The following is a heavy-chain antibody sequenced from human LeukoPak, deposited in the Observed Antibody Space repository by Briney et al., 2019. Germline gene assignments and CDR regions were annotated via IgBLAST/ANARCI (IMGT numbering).Heavy chain of an antibody. J-gene: IGHJ4*02. CDR1: GFTFSSYW. Sequence: GGSLRLSCAASGFTFSSYWMSWVRQAPGKGLELVANIKQDGSEKYYVDSVKGRFTISRDNAKNSLYLQMSSLRAEDTAVYYCARVRCSSSCLDYWGQGTLVTVSS. D-gene: IGHD6-13*01. CDR3: ARVRCSSSCLDY. CDR2: IKQDGSEK. V-gene: IGHV3-7*01.